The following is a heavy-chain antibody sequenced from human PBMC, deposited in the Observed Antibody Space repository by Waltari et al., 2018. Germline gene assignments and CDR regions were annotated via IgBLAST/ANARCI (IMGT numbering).Heavy chain of an antibody. CDR1: GYTCTSYA. D-gene: IGHD6-13*01. Sequence: QVQLVQSGAEVKKPGASVKVSCKASGYTCTSYAMHWVRKAPGQRLEWMGWINAGNGNTKYSQKFQGRVPITRDTSASTAYMELSSLRSEDTSVYYCARGEQQLVLYYYGMDVWGQGTTVTVSS. V-gene: IGHV1-3*01. J-gene: IGHJ6*02. CDR2: INAGNGNT. CDR3: ARGEQQLVLYYYGMDV.